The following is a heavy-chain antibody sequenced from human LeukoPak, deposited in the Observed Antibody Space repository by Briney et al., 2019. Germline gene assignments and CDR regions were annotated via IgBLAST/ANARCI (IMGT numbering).Heavy chain of an antibody. CDR3: ARVRVRGIHYDRSGYGQFDY. J-gene: IGHJ4*02. V-gene: IGHV4-4*02. CDR1: GGSISSSNW. D-gene: IGHD3-22*01. Sequence: SETLSLTCAVSGGSISSSNWWSWVRQPPGKGLEWIGEIYHSGSTNYNPSLKSRVTISVDKSKNQFSLKLSSVTAADTAVYYCARVRVRGIHYDRSGYGQFDYWGQGTLVTVSS. CDR2: IYHSGST.